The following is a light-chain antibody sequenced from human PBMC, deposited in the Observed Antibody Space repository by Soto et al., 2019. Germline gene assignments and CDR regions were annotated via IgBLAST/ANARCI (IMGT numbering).Light chain of an antibody. CDR2: GTS. Sequence: IVLTHSPVTLSLSPWERATLSCRASQSVSSYLAWYQQQPGQAPRLLMSGTSNRATGTPDRFSGSGSGTDFTLTISRLEPEDFAVYYCQQYGSPPINFGQGTRLEIK. J-gene: IGKJ5*01. CDR3: QQYGSPPIN. V-gene: IGKV3-20*01. CDR1: QSVSSY.